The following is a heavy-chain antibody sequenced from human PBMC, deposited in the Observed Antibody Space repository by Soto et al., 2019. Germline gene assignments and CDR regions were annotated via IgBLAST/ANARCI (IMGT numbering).Heavy chain of an antibody. CDR1: GFTFSSYG. CDR3: AKLVYDFWSTKAPTWYYYGMDV. D-gene: IGHD3-3*01. Sequence: PGGSLRLSCAASGFTFSSYGMHWVRQAPGKGLEWVAVISYDGSNKYYADSVKGRFTISRDNSKNTLYLQMNSLRAEDTAVYYCAKLVYDFWSTKAPTWYYYGMDVRGQGTTVTVSS. CDR2: ISYDGSNK. J-gene: IGHJ6*02. V-gene: IGHV3-30*18.